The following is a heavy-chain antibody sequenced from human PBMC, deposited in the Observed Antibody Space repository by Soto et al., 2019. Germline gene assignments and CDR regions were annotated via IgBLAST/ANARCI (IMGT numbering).Heavy chain of an antibody. CDR2: VSWDGTT. D-gene: IGHD3-3*01. Sequence: PSETLSLTCTVSDGSFNHYYWTWIRQPPGKGLEWVGFVSWDGTTDYSPSLKNRVTISLDKSRSRFPMRLTSVTAADTATYYCARGQYLSFWSGLKYYFDHWGQGALVTVSS. J-gene: IGHJ4*02. V-gene: IGHV4-59*01. CDR3: ARGQYLSFWSGLKYYFDH. CDR1: DGSFNHYY.